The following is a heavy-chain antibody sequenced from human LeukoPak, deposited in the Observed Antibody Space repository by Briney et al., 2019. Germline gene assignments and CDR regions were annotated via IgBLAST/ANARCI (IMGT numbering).Heavy chain of an antibody. CDR1: GFTFSSYA. J-gene: IGHJ6*03. CDR3: AKDPGGRYYYYMDV. V-gene: IGHV3-23*01. CDR2: ITGSGDST. D-gene: IGHD4-23*01. Sequence: GGSLRLSCAASGFTFSSYAMTWVRQAPGKGLERVSVITGSGDSTYYADSVKGRFTISRDNSKNTLYLQMKSLGAEDTAVYYCAKDPGGRYYYYMDVWGKGTTVTVSS.